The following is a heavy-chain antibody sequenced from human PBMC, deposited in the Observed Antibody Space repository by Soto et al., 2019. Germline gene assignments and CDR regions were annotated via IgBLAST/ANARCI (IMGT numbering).Heavy chain of an antibody. V-gene: IGHV4-31*03. D-gene: IGHD2-15*01. CDR3: ARPLSPGGGYDAFDI. Sequence: PSETLSLTCTFSGFSISSGGYYWIWIRQHPGKGLEWIGYIYYSGSTYYNPALKSRVTISVDTSKNQFSLKLSSVTAADTAVYYCARPLSPGGGYDAFDIWGQGTMVT. CDR1: GFSISSGGYY. CDR2: IYYSGST. J-gene: IGHJ3*02.